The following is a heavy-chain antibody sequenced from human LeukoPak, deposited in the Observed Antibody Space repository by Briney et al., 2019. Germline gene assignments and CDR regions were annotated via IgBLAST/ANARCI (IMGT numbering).Heavy chain of an antibody. Sequence: GGSLRLSCAASGFTFSSYGMHWVRQAPGKGLEWVAFIRYDGSNKYYADSAKGRFTISRDNSKNTLYLQMNSLRAEDTAVYYCAKDFWASSGWYGDHDYWGQGTLVTVSS. CDR2: IRYDGSNK. CDR3: AKDFWASSGWYGDHDY. V-gene: IGHV3-30*02. D-gene: IGHD6-19*01. J-gene: IGHJ4*02. CDR1: GFTFSSYG.